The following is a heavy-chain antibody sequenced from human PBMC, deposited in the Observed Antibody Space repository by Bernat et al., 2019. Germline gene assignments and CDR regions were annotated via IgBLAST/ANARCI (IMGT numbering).Heavy chain of an antibody. CDR2: ISAYNGNT. V-gene: IGHV1-18*01. CDR3: ARDNVLLWFGELGYYFDY. Sequence: QVQLVQSGAEVKKPGASVKVSCKASGYTFTSYGISWVRQAPGQGLEWMGWISAYNGNTNYAQKLQGRVTMTTDTSTSTAYMELRSLRSDDTAVYYCARDNVLLWFGELGYYFDYWGQGTLVTVSS. D-gene: IGHD3-10*01. J-gene: IGHJ4*02. CDR1: GYTFTSYG.